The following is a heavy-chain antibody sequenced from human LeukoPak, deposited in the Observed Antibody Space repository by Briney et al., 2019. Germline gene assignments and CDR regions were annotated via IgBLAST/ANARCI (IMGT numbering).Heavy chain of an antibody. CDR2: ITGSDGSS. Sequence: GGSLRLSCVASGFTFTNYAMSWVRQAPGKGLEWVSAITGSDGSSYYADSVKGRFTISRDNSKNTLYLQVNSLRAEDTAVYYCAKWGDYDMTGYCVPDYWGQGTLVTVSS. CDR1: GFTFTNYA. CDR3: AKWGDYDMTGYCVPDY. J-gene: IGHJ4*02. D-gene: IGHD3-9*01. V-gene: IGHV3-23*01.